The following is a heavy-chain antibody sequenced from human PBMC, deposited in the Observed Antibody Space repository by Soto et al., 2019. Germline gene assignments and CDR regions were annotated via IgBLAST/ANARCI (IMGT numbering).Heavy chain of an antibody. CDR3: ARASHPYSYYGMDV. CDR2: IYWDDGK. V-gene: IGHV2-5*02. CDR1: GFSLSTSGVG. J-gene: IGHJ6*02. Sequence: QITLKESGPTLVKPTQTLTLTCTFSGFSLSTSGVGVGWIRQPPGKALEWLALIYWDDGKRYSPSLKRRLTITTDPSKNQVVLTMTNMDPVDTATYYCARASHPYSYYGMDVWGQGTTVSVSS.